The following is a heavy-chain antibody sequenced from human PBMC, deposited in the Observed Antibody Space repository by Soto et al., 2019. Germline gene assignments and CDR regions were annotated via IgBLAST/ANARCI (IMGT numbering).Heavy chain of an antibody. CDR3: AKADGAYGDYGREDDYMDV. J-gene: IGHJ6*03. Sequence: EVQLVESGGGLVQPGRSLRLSCAASGFTFDDYAMHWVRQAPGKGLEWVSGISWNSGSIGYADSVKGRFTNARDHATNSLYLQMNRRRAEDTALYYCAKADGAYGDYGREDDYMDVWGEGTKVTASS. CDR2: ISWNSGSI. D-gene: IGHD4-17*01. V-gene: IGHV3-9*01. CDR1: GFTFDDYA.